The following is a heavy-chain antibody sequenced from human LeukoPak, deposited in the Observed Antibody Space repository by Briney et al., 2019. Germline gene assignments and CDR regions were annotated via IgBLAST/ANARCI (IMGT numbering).Heavy chain of an antibody. CDR3: ARGPIGGLRKGFDL. J-gene: IGHJ4*02. V-gene: IGHV1-2*02. CDR2: INTHSHAT. D-gene: IGHD1-26*01. CDR1: GYTFTNYD. Sequence: ASVKVSCKASGYTFTNYDINWVRQAPGQGLEWMGWINTHSHATNYAQNFQGRVTMTTDTSVTTAYMDLDRLTSDDAAVYFCARGPIGGLRKGFDLWGQGTLVTVSS.